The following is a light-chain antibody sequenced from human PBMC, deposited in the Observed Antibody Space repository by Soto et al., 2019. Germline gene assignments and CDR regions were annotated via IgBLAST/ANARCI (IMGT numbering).Light chain of an antibody. CDR2: DAS. CDR1: QSLTRN. CDR3: QQRRNWPAWT. J-gene: IGKJ1*01. Sequence: EIVMTQSPATLSVSPGERATLSCRASQSLTRNLAWYQHKPGQSPRLLIYDASNRATGIPARFSGSGSGTDFTLTISSLEPEDFAVYYCQQRRNWPAWTFGQGTKVDIK. V-gene: IGKV3-11*01.